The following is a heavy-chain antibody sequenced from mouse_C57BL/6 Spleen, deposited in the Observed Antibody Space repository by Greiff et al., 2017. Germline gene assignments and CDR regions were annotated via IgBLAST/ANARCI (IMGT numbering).Heavy chain of an antibody. D-gene: IGHD2-12*01. J-gene: IGHJ3*01. Sequence: EVQVVESGPGLVKPSQSLSLTCSVTGYSITSGYYWNWIRQFPGNKLEWMGYISYDGSNNYIPSLKNRISITRDTSKNQFFLKLNSVTTEDTATYYCARDYDWFAYWGQGTLVTVSA. CDR2: ISYDGSN. CDR3: ARDYDWFAY. CDR1: GYSITSGYY. V-gene: IGHV3-6*01.